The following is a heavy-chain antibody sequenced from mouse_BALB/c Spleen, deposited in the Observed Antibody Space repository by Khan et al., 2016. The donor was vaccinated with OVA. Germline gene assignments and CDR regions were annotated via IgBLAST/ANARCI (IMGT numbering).Heavy chain of an antibody. CDR2: INPSNGRT. CDR3: ARSTVITTEFVY. Sequence: QVQLQQPGAELVKPGASVQLSCKASGYTFSSYWMLWVKQRPGQGLEWIGEINPSNGRTNYNETFKSKATLTVDKSSSTAYMQLSSLTSADSAVYYCARSTVITTEFVYWGQGTLVTVSA. V-gene: IGHV1S81*02. J-gene: IGHJ3*01. CDR1: GYTFSSYW. D-gene: IGHD2-4*01.